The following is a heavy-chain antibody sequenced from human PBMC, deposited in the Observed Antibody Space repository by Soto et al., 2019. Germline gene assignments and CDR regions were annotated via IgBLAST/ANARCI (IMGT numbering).Heavy chain of an antibody. CDR3: ATPQGYVDGLDS. CDR2: IIPILGIA. J-gene: IGHJ4*02. V-gene: IGHV1-69*02. D-gene: IGHD3-10*02. Sequence: GASVKLSCKARGVSFSCYTISWARQAPGQGLEWMGRIIPILGIANYAQKFQGRLTLTRDTPGNTAYPELNSLISEDTAVYYCATPQGYVDGLDSWGQGTLVTVSS. CDR1: GVSFSCYT.